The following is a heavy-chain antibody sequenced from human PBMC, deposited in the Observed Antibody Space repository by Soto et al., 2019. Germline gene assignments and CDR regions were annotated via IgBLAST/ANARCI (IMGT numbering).Heavy chain of an antibody. CDR1: GFTIINYD. CDR3: ARGPPRVRERTYYYRMDV. Sequence: QTGGSLRLSCAASGFTIINYDMHWVRQTTGKGLEWVSGIGDIDDPYYADSVKGRFTISREIAKNSLYLQMDGLRAGDSAVYYCARGPPRVRERTYYYRMDVWGQGTTVTVSS. CDR2: IGDIDDP. D-gene: IGHD3-10*01. J-gene: IGHJ6*02. V-gene: IGHV3-13*05.